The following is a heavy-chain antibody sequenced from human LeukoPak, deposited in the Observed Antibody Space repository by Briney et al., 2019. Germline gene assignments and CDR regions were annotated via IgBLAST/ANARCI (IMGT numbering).Heavy chain of an antibody. V-gene: IGHV6-1*01. CDR2: TYYRSKWYN. Sequence: SQTLSLTCAISGDSVSSNSDAWNWIRQSPSRGLEWLGRTYYRSKWYNDYAVSVKSRIIINPDTSKNQFSLQLNSVTPEDTAVYYCARGARRTLDFWGQGTLVTVSS. D-gene: IGHD3-16*01. CDR3: ARGARRTLDF. CDR1: GDSVSSNSDA. J-gene: IGHJ4*02.